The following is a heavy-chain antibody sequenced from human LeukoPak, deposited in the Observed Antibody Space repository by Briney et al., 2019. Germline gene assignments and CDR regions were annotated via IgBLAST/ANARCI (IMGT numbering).Heavy chain of an antibody. CDR2: ISYDGSNK. Sequence: GGSLRLSCAASGFTFSSYAMHWVRQAPGKGLEWVAVISYDGSNKYYADSVKGRFTISRDNSKNTLCLQMNSLRAEDTAVYYCAKDRGYKITFGGVIGAYYYYGMDVWGQGTTVTVSS. J-gene: IGHJ6*02. V-gene: IGHV3-30*04. CDR1: GFTFSSYA. D-gene: IGHD3-16*02. CDR3: AKDRGYKITFGGVIGAYYYYGMDV.